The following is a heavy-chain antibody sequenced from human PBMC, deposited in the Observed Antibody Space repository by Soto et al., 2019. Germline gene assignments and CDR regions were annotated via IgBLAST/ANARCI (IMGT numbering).Heavy chain of an antibody. D-gene: IGHD6-19*01. J-gene: IGHJ4*02. CDR3: VRGLEWLRNY. Sequence: QVQLVQSGAEVKKPGASVKVSCKATGYTFTTYDINWVRQATGQGLEWMGWMNPNSGDTGYAQKFQGRVTMTRDTSISTAYMELSTLTSEDTAVDYRVRGLEWLRNYWGQGTLVTVSS. CDR2: MNPNSGDT. CDR1: GYTFTTYD. V-gene: IGHV1-8*01.